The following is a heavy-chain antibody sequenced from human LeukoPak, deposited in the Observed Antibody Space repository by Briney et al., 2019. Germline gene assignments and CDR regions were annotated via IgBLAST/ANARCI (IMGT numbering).Heavy chain of an antibody. V-gene: IGHV4-39*01. J-gene: IGHJ4*02. CDR2: IHYSGST. Sequence: SETLSLTCIVSGGSISSSSYYWGWIRQPPGKGLEWIGSIHYSGSTYYNPSLKSRVTISVDTSKNQFSLKLSSVTAADTAVYYCARLPTLTFFDYWGQGTLVTVSS. CDR1: GGSISSSSYY. D-gene: IGHD2/OR15-2a*01. CDR3: ARLPTLTFFDY.